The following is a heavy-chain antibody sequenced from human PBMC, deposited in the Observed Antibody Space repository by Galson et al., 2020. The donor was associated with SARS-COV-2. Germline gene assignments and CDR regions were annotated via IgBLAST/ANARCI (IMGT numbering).Heavy chain of an antibody. CDR3: ARREEDYGCGGIEL. CDR1: GFTFSNYG. V-gene: IGHV3-33*01. Sequence: GGSLRLSCAASGFTFSNYGMHWVRQAPGKGLEWVAVIFNDGKDKYYGDSVKGRFTISRDNSKNTVYLQMNSLTAEDTAVYYCARREEDYGCGGIELWGQGNLVAVAS. D-gene: IGHD4-17*01. J-gene: IGHJ4*02. CDR2: IFNDGKDK.